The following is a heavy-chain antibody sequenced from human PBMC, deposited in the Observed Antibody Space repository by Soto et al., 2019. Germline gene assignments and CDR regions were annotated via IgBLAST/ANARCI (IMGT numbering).Heavy chain of an antibody. J-gene: IGHJ5*02. Sequence: QVQMVQSGAEVKKPGASVKVSCKASGYTFTSYAINWVRQATGQGLEWMGWMNPNSGNTGYAQKCQGRVTITRNTSMRTVYMELSSLRSEDTAVYYCARETSAAGTGWFDPWGQGTLVTVSS. CDR1: GYTFTSYA. CDR3: ARETSAAGTGWFDP. V-gene: IGHV1-8*01. D-gene: IGHD6-13*01. CDR2: MNPNSGNT.